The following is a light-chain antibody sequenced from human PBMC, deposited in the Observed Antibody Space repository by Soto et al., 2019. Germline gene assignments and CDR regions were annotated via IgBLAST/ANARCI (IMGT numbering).Light chain of an antibody. CDR2: DVS. CDR1: TSDVGRYNY. Sequence: QSALTQPASVSGSPGQSITISGTGTTSDVGRYNYVSWYQQHPGKAPKLIIYDVSNRPSGVSNRFSGSKSGNTASLTISGLQAEDEADYYCNSYTSSSTYVFGTGTKLTVL. V-gene: IGLV2-14*01. CDR3: NSYTSSSTYV. J-gene: IGLJ1*01.